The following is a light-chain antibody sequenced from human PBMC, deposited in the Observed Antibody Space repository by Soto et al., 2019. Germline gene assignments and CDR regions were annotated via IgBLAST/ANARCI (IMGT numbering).Light chain of an antibody. Sequence: DIQMTQSPSSLSASVGDRDTITCRASQSISTYLNWYQQKPGNAPEFLIYSASSLQSGVPSRFSGSGSGTDFTPTINSLQPEDVATYYCHQSYRPPWTFGQGTKVEIK. V-gene: IGKV1-39*01. CDR2: SAS. CDR3: HQSYRPPWT. CDR1: QSISTY. J-gene: IGKJ1*01.